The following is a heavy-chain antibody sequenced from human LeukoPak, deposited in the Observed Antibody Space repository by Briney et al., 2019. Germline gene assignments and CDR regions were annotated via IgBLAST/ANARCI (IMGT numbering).Heavy chain of an antibody. CDR2: ISSSSSYI. CDR1: GFTFSSYS. D-gene: IGHD4-17*01. J-gene: IGHJ6*03. V-gene: IGHV3-21*01. CDR3: ARAPYGDYPLTRYYYYYYMDV. Sequence: PGGSLRLSCAASGFTFSSYSMNWVRQAPGKGLEWVSSISSSSSYIYYADSVKGRFTISRDNAKNSLYLQMNSLRAEDTAVYYCARAPYGDYPLTRYYYYYYMDVWGKGTTVTVSS.